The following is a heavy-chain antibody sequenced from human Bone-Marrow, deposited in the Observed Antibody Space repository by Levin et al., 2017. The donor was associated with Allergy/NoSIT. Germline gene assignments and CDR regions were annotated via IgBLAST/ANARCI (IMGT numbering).Heavy chain of an antibody. CDR3: ARFSVDMIGAVRDAFDI. D-gene: IGHD3-16*01. CDR1: GGSISSSYSH. CDR2: RYYSGDT. Sequence: SETLSLTCTVSGGSISSSYSHWGWIRQPPGKGLEWIGNRYYSGDTYYKASLKSRVTISVDTPNNQLSLRLSSVTAADTAVYHCARFSVDMIGAVRDAFDIWGQGTMVTVSP. V-gene: IGHV4-39*01. J-gene: IGHJ3*02.